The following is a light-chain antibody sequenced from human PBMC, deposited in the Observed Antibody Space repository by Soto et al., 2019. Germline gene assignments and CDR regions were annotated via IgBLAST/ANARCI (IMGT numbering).Light chain of an antibody. CDR3: QQYDSSPCT. J-gene: IGKJ3*01. CDR2: GTS. Sequence: EVVLTQSPGTLSLSPGESATLSCRASQSVSGMYLAWYQQKPGQAPRLLIYGTSNRATGIPDRFSGSGSGTDFTLTIRRLEPEDCAMYFCQQYDSSPCTVGPGTKVDSK. CDR1: QSVSGMY. V-gene: IGKV3-20*01.